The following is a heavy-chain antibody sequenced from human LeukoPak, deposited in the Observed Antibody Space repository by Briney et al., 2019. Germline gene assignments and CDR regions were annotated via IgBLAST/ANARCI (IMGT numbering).Heavy chain of an antibody. Sequence: PSETLSLTCTVSGGSISSSSYYWGWIRQPPGKGLEWIGSIYYSGITYYNPSLKSRVTISVDTSKNQFSLKLSSVTAADTAVYYCARTSLVPVAGHFDYWGQGTLVTVSS. CDR2: IYYSGIT. CDR1: GGSISSSSYY. CDR3: ARTSLVPVAGHFDY. J-gene: IGHJ4*02. D-gene: IGHD6-19*01. V-gene: IGHV4-39*01.